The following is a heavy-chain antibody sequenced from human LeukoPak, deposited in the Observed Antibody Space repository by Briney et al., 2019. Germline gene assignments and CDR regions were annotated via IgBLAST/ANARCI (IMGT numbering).Heavy chain of an antibody. CDR3: ARRGFYDTSGYLFER. V-gene: IGHV3-48*03. Sequence: VGSLRLSCAPSVLTLCIDETNWVRQAPRKGRGWGSYISTSGSPIYYTNSVKGRFTISRDNAKNSLYLQMNSLRAEDTALYYCARRGFYDTSGYLFERWGKGILVTVSS. CDR1: VLTLCIDE. J-gene: IGHJ4*02. D-gene: IGHD3-22*01. CDR2: ISTSGSPI.